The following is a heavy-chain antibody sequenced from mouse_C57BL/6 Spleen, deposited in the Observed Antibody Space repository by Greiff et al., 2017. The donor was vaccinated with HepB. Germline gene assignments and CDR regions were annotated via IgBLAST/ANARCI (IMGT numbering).Heavy chain of an antibody. Sequence: VKLQQPGAELVKPGASVKMSCRASGYTFPSYWITWVKQRPGQGLEWIGDIYPGRGSTNYNEKFKSKATLTVDTSSSTAYMQLSSLTSEDSAVYYCAREGSAMDYWGQGTSVTVSS. CDR3: AREGSAMDY. V-gene: IGHV1-55*01. CDR2: IYPGRGST. CDR1: GYTFPSYW. J-gene: IGHJ4*01.